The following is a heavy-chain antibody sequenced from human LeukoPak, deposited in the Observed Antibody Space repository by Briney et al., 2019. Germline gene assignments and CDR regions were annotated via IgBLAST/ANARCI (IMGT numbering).Heavy chain of an antibody. Sequence: GGSLRLSCAASAFTFSTYAMTWVRQAPGKGLEWVSAISGSDGSTYYANSVKGRFTISRDNAKNSLYLQMNSLRAEDTAVYYCARDPYSGSYGNYYYYFMDVWGKGTTVTISS. CDR3: ARDPYSGSYGNYYYYFMDV. CDR2: ISGSDGST. CDR1: AFTFSTYA. J-gene: IGHJ6*03. D-gene: IGHD1-26*01. V-gene: IGHV3-23*01.